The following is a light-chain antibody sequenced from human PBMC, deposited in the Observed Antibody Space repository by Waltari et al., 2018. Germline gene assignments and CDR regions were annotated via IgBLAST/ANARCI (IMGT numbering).Light chain of an antibody. CDR3: QQFDTYPWT. Sequence: DIQLTQSPSTLSASVGDRVTITCRASQDIGTWLAWYQQEPGKAPELLVYKASRLQSGVPSRFSGRGSGTEFTLTISSLQPEDFATFYCQQFDTYPWTFGQGTKVDIK. J-gene: IGKJ1*01. V-gene: IGKV1-5*03. CDR2: KAS. CDR1: QDIGTW.